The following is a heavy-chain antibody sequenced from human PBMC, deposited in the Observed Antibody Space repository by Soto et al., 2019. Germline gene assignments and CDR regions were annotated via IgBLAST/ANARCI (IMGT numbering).Heavy chain of an antibody. J-gene: IGHJ6*02. CDR2: INPNSGGT. V-gene: IGHV1-2*04. CDR1: GYTFTGYY. D-gene: IGHD2-2*01. Sequence: ASVKVSCKASGYTFTGYYMHWVRQAPGQGLEWMGWINPNSGGTSYAQKFQGWVTMTRDTSTSTAYMELSRLRSDDTAVYYCARDSGGAIVVVPAAYGMDVWGQGTTVTVSS. CDR3: ARDSGGAIVVVPAAYGMDV.